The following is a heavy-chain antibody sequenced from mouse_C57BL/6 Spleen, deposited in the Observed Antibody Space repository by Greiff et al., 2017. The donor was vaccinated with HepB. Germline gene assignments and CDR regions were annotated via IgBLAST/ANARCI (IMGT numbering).Heavy chain of an antibody. V-gene: IGHV1-81*01. Sequence: QVQLQQSGAELARPGASVKLSCKASGYTFTSYGISWVKQRTGQGLEWIGEIYPRSGNTYYNEKFKGKATLTADKSSSTAYMELRSLTSEDSAVYFCARDDYYGSSYDYFDYWGQGTTLTVSS. CDR3: ARDDYYGSSYDYFDY. D-gene: IGHD1-1*01. CDR1: GYTFTSYG. CDR2: IYPRSGNT. J-gene: IGHJ2*01.